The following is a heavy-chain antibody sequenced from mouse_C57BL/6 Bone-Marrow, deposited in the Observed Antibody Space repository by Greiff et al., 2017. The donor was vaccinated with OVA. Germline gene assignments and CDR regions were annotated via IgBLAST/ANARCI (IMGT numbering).Heavy chain of an antibody. Sequence: EVKLVESGGGLVKPGGSLKLSCAASGFTFSDYGMHWVRQAPETGLEWVAYISSGSSTIYYADTVKGRFTISSDNAKNTLFLQMTSLRSEDTAMYYCDFYDYGSSYGYFDVWGTGTTVTVSS. CDR3: DFYDYGSSYGYFDV. D-gene: IGHD1-1*01. CDR2: ISSGSSTI. CDR1: GFTFSDYG. J-gene: IGHJ1*03. V-gene: IGHV5-17*01.